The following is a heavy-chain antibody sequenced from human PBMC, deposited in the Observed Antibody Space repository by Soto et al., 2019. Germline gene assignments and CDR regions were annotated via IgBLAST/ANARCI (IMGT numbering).Heavy chain of an antibody. D-gene: IGHD3-22*01. CDR2: INPNSGGT. CDR1: GYTFTGYH. J-gene: IGHJ3*02. V-gene: IGHV1-2*02. Sequence: ASVKVSCKASGYTFTGYHMHWVRQAPGQGLEWMGWINPNSGGTNYAQKFQGRVTMTRDTSTSTAYMELSRLRSDDTAVYYCARAALYYYDSSGPTNDAFDIWGQGTMVTVSS. CDR3: ARAALYYYDSSGPTNDAFDI.